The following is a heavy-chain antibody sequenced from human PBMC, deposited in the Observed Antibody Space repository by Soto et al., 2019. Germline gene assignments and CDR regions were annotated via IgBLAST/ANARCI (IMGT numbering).Heavy chain of an antibody. CDR2: VYYSGGA. Sequence: SETLSLTCTVSGGSISGYYWSWIRQPPGKGLEWIGNVYYSGGAKYNPSVKRRVSISVDTSKNQFSLNLSSVTAADTAVYYCTRDGDGRMTTNPYYYYGMDVWGQGITVTGSS. D-gene: IGHD2-21*02. V-gene: IGHV4-59*01. CDR1: GGSISGYY. CDR3: TRDGDGRMTTNPYYYYGMDV. J-gene: IGHJ6*02.